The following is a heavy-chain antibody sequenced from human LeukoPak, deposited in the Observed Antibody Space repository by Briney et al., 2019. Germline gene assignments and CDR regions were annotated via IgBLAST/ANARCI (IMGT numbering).Heavy chain of an antibody. J-gene: IGHJ4*02. D-gene: IGHD3-9*01. Sequence: SETLSLTCAVHGGSFSGYYWSWIRQPPGKGLEWIGEINHSGSTNYNPSLKSRVTISVDTSKNQFSLKLSSVTAADTAVYYCAGRHDILTGYYPFDYWGQGTLVTVSS. CDR2: INHSGST. CDR3: AGRHDILTGYYPFDY. CDR1: GGSFSGYY. V-gene: IGHV4-34*01.